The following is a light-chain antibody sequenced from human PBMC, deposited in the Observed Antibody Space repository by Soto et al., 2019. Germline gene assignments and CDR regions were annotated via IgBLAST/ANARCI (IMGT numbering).Light chain of an antibody. J-gene: IGLJ1*01. CDR3: SSYTSSSTRV. CDR1: SSDVGGYNY. V-gene: IGLV2-14*03. Sequence: QPASVSGSPGQSITISCTGTSSDVGGYNYVSWYQQHPGKAPKLMIYDVSDRPSGVSNRFSGSKSGNTASLTISGLQAEDEADYYCSSYTSSSTRVFGTGTKVTVL. CDR2: DVS.